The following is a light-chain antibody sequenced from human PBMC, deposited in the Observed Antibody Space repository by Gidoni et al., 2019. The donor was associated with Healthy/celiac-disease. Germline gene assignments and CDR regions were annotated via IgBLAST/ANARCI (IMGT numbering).Light chain of an antibody. V-gene: IGKV1-39*01. CDR3: QQSYSN. Sequence: DIKMTKSPSSLAASVGDRVTITCRASQSSSSYLNWYQQKPGKAPKLLIYAASSLQSGVTSRFSGRGSETDFTITISRLQPEDFETYYCQQSYSNFGGGTKVEIK. CDR2: AAS. CDR1: QSSSSY. J-gene: IGKJ4*01.